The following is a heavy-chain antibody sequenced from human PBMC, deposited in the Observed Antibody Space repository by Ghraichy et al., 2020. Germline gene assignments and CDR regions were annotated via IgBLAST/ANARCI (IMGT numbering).Heavy chain of an antibody. CDR2: IIPIFGTA. V-gene: IGHV1-69*06. CDR1: GGTFSSYA. D-gene: IGHD3-22*01. J-gene: IGHJ3*02. Sequence: SVKVSCKASGGTFSSYAISWVRQAPGQGLEWMGGIIPIFGTANYAQKFQGRVTITADKSTSTAYMELSSLRSEDTAVYYCARDWGVYDNRPLGAFDIWGQGTMVTVSS. CDR3: ARDWGVYDNRPLGAFDI.